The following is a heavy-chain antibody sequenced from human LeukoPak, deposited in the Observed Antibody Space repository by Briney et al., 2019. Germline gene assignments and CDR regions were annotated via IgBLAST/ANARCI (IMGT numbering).Heavy chain of an antibody. CDR3: ARCQDTAMVSGYYYYYYGMDV. Sequence: GGSLRLSCAASGFTFSDYYMSWIRQAPGKGLEWVSYISSSGSTIYYADSVKGRFTISRDNAKNSLYLQMNSLRAEDTAVYYCARCQDTAMVSGYYYYYYGMDVWGQGTTVTVSS. V-gene: IGHV3-11*01. CDR1: GFTFSDYY. J-gene: IGHJ6*02. CDR2: ISSSGSTI. D-gene: IGHD5-18*01.